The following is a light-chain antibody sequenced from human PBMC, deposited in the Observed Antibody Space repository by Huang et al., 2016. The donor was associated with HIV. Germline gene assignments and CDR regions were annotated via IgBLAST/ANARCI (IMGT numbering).Light chain of an antibody. V-gene: IGKV3-11*01. CDR1: QSVSNF. J-gene: IGKJ1*01. CDR2: DTS. Sequence: VVLMPSPATLSLSPGEGATLSCRASQSVSNFLGWYQQKPGQAPRLLIYDTSNRATGIPARFSGGGSGTDFTLTINSLEPEDSAVYYCQQRSNWPWTFGQGTKVEIK. CDR3: QQRSNWPWT.